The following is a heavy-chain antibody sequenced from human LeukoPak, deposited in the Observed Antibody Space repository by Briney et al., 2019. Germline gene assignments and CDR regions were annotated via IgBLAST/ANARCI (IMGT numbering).Heavy chain of an antibody. J-gene: IGHJ3*02. CDR2: IYYSGST. D-gene: IGHD3-22*01. CDR3: ARDGYYYDSSVSVDAFDI. CDR1: GGSISSSSYY. V-gene: IGHV4-61*01. Sequence: PSETLSLTCTVSGGSISSSSYYWGWIRQPPGKGLEWIGYIYYSGSTNYNPSLKSRVTISVDTSKNQFSLKLSSVTAADTAVYYCARDGYYYDSSVSVDAFDIWGQGTMVTVSS.